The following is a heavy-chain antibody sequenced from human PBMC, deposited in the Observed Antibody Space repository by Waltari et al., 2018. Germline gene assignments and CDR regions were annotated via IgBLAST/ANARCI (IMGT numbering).Heavy chain of an antibody. CDR2: IYWDDDK. J-gene: IGHJ5*01. CDR1: GFSLITRGVG. Sequence: QITLKESGPTLVRPTETLTLTCSFSGFSLITRGVGVGWIRQAPGKAPEWLAFIYWDDDKRFTPSLKTRLNINRGASKDQVVLTLTNVDPEDTATYYCGHKGGPRQYKEIGWLDSWGQGILVTVSS. D-gene: IGHD1-20*01. V-gene: IGHV2-5*02. CDR3: GHKGGPRQYKEIGWLDS.